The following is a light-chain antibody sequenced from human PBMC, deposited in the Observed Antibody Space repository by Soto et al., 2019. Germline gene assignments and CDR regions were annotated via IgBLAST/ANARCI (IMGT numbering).Light chain of an antibody. V-gene: IGKV3-15*01. J-gene: IGKJ2*01. CDR2: GAS. Sequence: EIVMTQSPATLSVSPGERATLSCRASQSVSSNLAWYQQKPGQAPTIVLYGASARATGIPARFSGSGSGTEFTLTISSLQSADFAVYYCQHYNNWPFTFGQGTKLDIK. CDR1: QSVSSN. CDR3: QHYNNWPFT.